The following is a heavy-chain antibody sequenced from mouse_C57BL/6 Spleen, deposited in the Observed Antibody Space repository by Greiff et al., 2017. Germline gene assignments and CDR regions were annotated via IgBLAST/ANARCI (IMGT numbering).Heavy chain of an antibody. CDR1: GYTFTSYW. CDR2: IDPSDSYT. CDR3: ARRGPYYGRHYFDY. J-gene: IGHJ2*01. D-gene: IGHD1-1*01. V-gene: IGHV1-69*01. Sequence: QVQLQQPGAELVMPGASVKLSCKASGYTFTSYWMHWVKQRPGQGLEWIGEIDPSDSYTNYNQKFKGKSTVTVDKSSSTAYMQLSSLTSEDSAVYYCARRGPYYGRHYFDYWGQGTTLTVSS.